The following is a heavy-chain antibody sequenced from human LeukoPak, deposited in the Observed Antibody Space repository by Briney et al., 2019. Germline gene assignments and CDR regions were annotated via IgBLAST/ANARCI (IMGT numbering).Heavy chain of an antibody. CDR3: ARDAPAGFWSGSLYFDF. Sequence: GGSLRLSCAASGFTFSTYNMNWVRQAPGKGLEWVSYISSSSSTIYYADSVKGRFTISRDNAKNSLYLQMNSLRLEDTAVYYCARDAPAGFWSGSLYFDFWGQGTLVTVSS. J-gene: IGHJ4*02. CDR2: ISSSSSTI. CDR1: GFTFSTYN. V-gene: IGHV3-48*04. D-gene: IGHD3-3*01.